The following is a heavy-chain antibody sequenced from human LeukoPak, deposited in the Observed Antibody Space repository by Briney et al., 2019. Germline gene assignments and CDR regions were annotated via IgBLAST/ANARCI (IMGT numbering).Heavy chain of an antibody. D-gene: IGHD6-19*01. CDR2: ITGGSDST. CDR3: AKGSGPSWPYYFDY. Sequence: PGSSLRLSCAASGFTFVSYVMSWVRQAPGRGLEGVSAITGGSDSTYNADSVKGRFTISRDNSKNTLYLQMNTLRAEDTAVYYCAKGSGPSWPYYFDYWGQGTLVTVSS. V-gene: IGHV3-23*01. CDR1: GFTFVSYV. J-gene: IGHJ4*02.